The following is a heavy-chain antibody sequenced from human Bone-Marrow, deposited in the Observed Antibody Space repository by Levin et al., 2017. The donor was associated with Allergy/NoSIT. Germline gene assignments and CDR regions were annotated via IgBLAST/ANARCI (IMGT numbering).Heavy chain of an antibody. V-gene: IGHV4-39*01. Sequence: PSETLSLTCTVSGGSITSSSYFWGWIRQPPGKGLEWIGNINYRGSTYYKSSLKSRVTIFIDTSKNQFYLKLSSVTAADTAVYYCARQVRYTWRGEVSLSPRYYYRMDVWGQGTTVTVS. CDR1: GGSITSSSYF. CDR2: INYRGST. D-gene: IGHD3-16*02. CDR3: ARQVRYTWRGEVSLSPRYYYRMDV. J-gene: IGHJ6*02.